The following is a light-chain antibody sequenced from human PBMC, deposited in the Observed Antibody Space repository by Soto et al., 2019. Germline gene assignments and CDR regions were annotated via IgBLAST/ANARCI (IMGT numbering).Light chain of an antibody. V-gene: IGLV1-44*01. CDR3: AAWDDSLNGPV. CDR1: SSNIGSNT. J-gene: IGLJ2*01. CDR2: SIN. Sequence: QSVLTQPPSASGTPGQRVTISCSGSSSNIGSNTVNWYQQLPGTAPKLLIYSINQPPSGVPDRFSASKSGTSASLAISGLQYEDEVDYYCAAWDDSLNGPVFGGGTKVTVL.